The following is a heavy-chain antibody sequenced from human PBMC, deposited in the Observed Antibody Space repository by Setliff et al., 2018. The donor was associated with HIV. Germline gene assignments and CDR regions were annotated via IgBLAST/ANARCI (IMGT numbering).Heavy chain of an antibody. V-gene: IGHV3-7*03. CDR2: IKQDGSEK. CDR1: GFTFSNYW. CDR3: ARGTDYSGWFYDY. J-gene: IGHJ4*02. Sequence: GGSLRLSCAASGFTFSNYWMSWVRQAPGKGLEWVANIKQDGSEKYYVDSVKGRFTISRDNAKNSLFLQMNSLRAEDTAVYYCARGTDYSGWFYDYWGQGTQVTVSS. D-gene: IGHD1-26*01.